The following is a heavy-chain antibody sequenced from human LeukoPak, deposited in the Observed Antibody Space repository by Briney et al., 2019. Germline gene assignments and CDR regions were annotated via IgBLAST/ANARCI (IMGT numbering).Heavy chain of an antibody. CDR2: IIPILGIA. Sequence: PGASVKVSCKASGGTFSSYAISWVRQAPGQGLEWMGRIIPILGIANYAQKFQGRVTITADKSTSTAYMELSSLRSEDTAVYYCAREGITMIKGLDWGQGTLVTVSS. J-gene: IGHJ4*02. V-gene: IGHV1-69*04. CDR3: AREGITMIKGLD. CDR1: GGTFSSYA. D-gene: IGHD3-22*01.